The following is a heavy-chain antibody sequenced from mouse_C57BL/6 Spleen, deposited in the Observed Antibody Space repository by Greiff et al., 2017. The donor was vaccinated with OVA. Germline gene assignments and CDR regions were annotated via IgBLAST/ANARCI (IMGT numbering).Heavy chain of an antibody. CDR3: ARGGTYDYWFAY. CDR2: IDPSDSYT. Sequence: VQLQQPGAELVMPGASVKLSCKASGYTFTSYWMHWVKQRPGQGLEWIGEIDPSDSYTNYNQKFKGKSTLTVDKSSSTAYMQLSSLTSEDSAVYYCARGGTYDYWFAYWGQGTLVTVSA. V-gene: IGHV1-69*01. J-gene: IGHJ3*01. D-gene: IGHD2-4*01. CDR1: GYTFTSYW.